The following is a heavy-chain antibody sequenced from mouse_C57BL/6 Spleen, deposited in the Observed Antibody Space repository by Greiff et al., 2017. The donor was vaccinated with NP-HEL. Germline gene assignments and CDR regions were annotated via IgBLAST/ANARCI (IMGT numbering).Heavy chain of an antibody. V-gene: IGHV1-69*01. Sequence: VQLQQPGAELVMPGASVKLSCKASGYTFTSYWMHWVKQRPGQGLEWIGEIDPSDSYTNYNQKFKGKSTLTVDKSSSTAYMQLSSLTSEDSAVYYCARGGDGFDYWGQGTTLTVSS. CDR2: IDPSDSYT. J-gene: IGHJ2*01. CDR1: GYTFTSYW. D-gene: IGHD2-3*01. CDR3: ARGGDGFDY.